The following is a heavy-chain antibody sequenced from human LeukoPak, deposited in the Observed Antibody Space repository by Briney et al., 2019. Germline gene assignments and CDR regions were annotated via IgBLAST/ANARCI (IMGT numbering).Heavy chain of an antibody. CDR2: IKQDGSEK. V-gene: IGHV3-7*01. J-gene: IGHJ6*02. CDR3: ARAGLDV. CDR1: GFTFSSYG. Sequence: GGSLRLSCAASGFTFSSYGMHWFRQAPGKGLEWVANIKQDGSEKYYVDSVKGRFTISRDNAKNSLYLQMTSLRAEDTAVYYCARAGLDVWGQGTTVTVSS.